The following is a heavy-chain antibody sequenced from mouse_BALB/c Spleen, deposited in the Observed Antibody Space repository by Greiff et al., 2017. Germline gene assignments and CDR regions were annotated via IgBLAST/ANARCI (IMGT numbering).Heavy chain of an antibody. CDR1: GFSLTSYG. V-gene: IGHV2-9*02. CDR2: IWAGGST. D-gene: IGHD2-1*01. CDR3: ARGLYYGNYGWYFDV. Sequence: VKLMESGPGLVAPSQSLSITCTVSGFSLTSYGVHWVRQPPGKGLEWLGVIWAGGSTNYNSALMSRLSISKDNSKSQVFLKMNSLQTDDTAMYYCARGLYYGNYGWYFDVWGAGTTVTVSS. J-gene: IGHJ1*01.